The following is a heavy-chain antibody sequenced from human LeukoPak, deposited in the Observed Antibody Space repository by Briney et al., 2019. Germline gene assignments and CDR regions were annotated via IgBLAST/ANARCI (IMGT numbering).Heavy chain of an antibody. V-gene: IGHV4-39*07. CDR3: ARGWYYDFWSGYGGYYYGMDV. CDR1: GGSISSRSRY. J-gene: IGHJ6*02. Sequence: SETLSLTCSVSGGSISSRSRYWGWIRQPPGKGLEWIGSIYYSGSTYYAPSLKSRVTISVDTSKNQFSLKLSSVTAADTAVYYCARGWYYDFWSGYGGYYYGMDVWGQGTTVTVSS. D-gene: IGHD3-3*01. CDR2: IYYSGST.